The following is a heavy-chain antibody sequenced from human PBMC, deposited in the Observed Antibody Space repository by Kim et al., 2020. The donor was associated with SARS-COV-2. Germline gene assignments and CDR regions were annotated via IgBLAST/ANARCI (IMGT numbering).Heavy chain of an antibody. CDR2: IYGSWSS. CDR1: GASVNSGDYF. D-gene: IGHD2-2*02. CDR3: ARGVHTLSDH. J-gene: IGHJ4*02. V-gene: IGHV4-61*08. Sequence: SETLSLTCPVSGASVNSGDYFWTCIRQPPWKALEWIGYIYGSWSSNYNPSLKSRFGISIDTSKNQLSLKLTSVTAADTAMYYCARGVHTLSDHWGQGTLV.